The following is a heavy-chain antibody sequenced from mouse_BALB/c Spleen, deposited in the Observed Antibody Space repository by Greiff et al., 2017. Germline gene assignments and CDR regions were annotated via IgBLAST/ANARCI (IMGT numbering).Heavy chain of an antibody. CDR3: ARYYYGSSYIDY. D-gene: IGHD1-1*01. Sequence: VQLKESGPGLVAPSQSLSITCTVSGFSLTSYGVHWVRQPPGKGLEWLGVLWAGGSTNYNSALMSRLSISKDNSKSQVFLKMNSLQTDDTAMYYCARYYYGSSYIDYWGQGTTLTVSS. CDR2: LWAGGST. CDR1: GFSLTSYG. V-gene: IGHV2-9*02. J-gene: IGHJ2*01.